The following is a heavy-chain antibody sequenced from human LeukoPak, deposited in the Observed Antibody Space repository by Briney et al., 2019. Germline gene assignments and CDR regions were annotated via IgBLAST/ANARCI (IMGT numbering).Heavy chain of an antibody. J-gene: IGHJ4*02. Sequence: SETLSLTCTVSGGSICSHFWSWIRQPPGKGLEWIGYIYYSGSTNYNPSLKSRVTISLDTSKTQISLKLTSVTAADTAVYYCARHPVGGLRFLEWLPIKGYWGQGTLVTVSS. CDR1: GGSICSHF. CDR2: IYYSGST. D-gene: IGHD3-3*01. V-gene: IGHV4-59*08. CDR3: ARHPVGGLRFLEWLPIKGY.